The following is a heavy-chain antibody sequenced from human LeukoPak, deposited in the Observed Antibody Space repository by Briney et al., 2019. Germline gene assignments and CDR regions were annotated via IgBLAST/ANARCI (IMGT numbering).Heavy chain of an antibody. Sequence: GGSLRLSCAASRFTFTSYWMSWVRQAPGKGLEWVANINYDGSEKYYIDSVKGRFTISRDNAKKSLFLPMNSLRAEDTAVYYCARNNYGDYWGQGTLVTVSS. CDR1: RFTFTSYW. CDR2: INYDGSEK. V-gene: IGHV3-7*04. CDR3: ARNNYGDY. J-gene: IGHJ4*02.